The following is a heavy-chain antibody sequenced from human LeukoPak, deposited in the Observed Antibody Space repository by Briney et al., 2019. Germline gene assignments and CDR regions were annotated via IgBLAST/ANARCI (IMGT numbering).Heavy chain of an antibody. V-gene: IGHV3-21*01. J-gene: IGHJ4*02. CDR2: ISSSSSYI. CDR1: GFTFSSYS. Sequence: GGSLRLSCAASGFTFSSYSMNWVRQAPGKGLEWVSSISSSSSYIYYADSMKGRFTISRDNAKNSLYLQMNSLRAEDTAVYYCAREEGGYGSFDSWGQGTLVTVSS. CDR3: AREEGGYGSFDS. D-gene: IGHD5-18*01.